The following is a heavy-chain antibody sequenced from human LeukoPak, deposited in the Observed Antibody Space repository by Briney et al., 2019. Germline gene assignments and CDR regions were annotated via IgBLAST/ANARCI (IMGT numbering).Heavy chain of an antibody. CDR3: ARDGDYVWGSYHTPLDY. Sequence: PGGSLRLSCAASGFTFSDYYMSWIRQAPGKGLEWVSYISSSGSTIYYADSVKGRFTISRDNAKNSLCLQMNSLRAEDTAVYYCARDGDYVWGSYHTPLDYWGQGTLVTVSS. J-gene: IGHJ4*02. D-gene: IGHD3-16*02. V-gene: IGHV3-11*04. CDR2: ISSSGSTI. CDR1: GFTFSDYY.